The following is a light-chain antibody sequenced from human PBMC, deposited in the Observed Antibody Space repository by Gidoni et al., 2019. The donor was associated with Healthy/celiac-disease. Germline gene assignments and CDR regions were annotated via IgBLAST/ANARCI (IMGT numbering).Light chain of an antibody. CDR3: QQYGSSPPLT. CDR2: GAT. Sequence: EIVLTQSPGTLSLSPGERATISCRASKSVSRSYLAWYQQKPGQAPRPLIYGATSRATGIPDRFSGSGSGTEFTLTISRLEPEDFAVDYCQQYGSSPPLTCGGGTKVEIK. J-gene: IGKJ4*01. CDR1: KSVSRSY. V-gene: IGKV3-20*01.